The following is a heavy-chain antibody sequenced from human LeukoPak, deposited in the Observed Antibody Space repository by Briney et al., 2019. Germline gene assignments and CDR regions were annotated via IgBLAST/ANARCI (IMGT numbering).Heavy chain of an antibody. Sequence: GGSLRLSCAASGFTFSSYWMSWVRQHPGKGLEWVANIKQDGSEKYYVDSVKGRFTISRDNAKNSLYLQMNSLRAEDTAVYYCARGASGIQLWFFDPWGQGTLVTVSS. D-gene: IGHD5-18*01. CDR1: GFTFSSYW. J-gene: IGHJ5*02. V-gene: IGHV3-7*01. CDR2: IKQDGSEK. CDR3: ARGASGIQLWFFDP.